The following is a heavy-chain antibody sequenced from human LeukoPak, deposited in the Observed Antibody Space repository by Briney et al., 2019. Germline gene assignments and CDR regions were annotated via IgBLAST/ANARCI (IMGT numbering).Heavy chain of an antibody. Sequence: KPSETLSLTCTVSGGSISSYYWSWIRQPPGKGLEWIGYIYYSGSTNYNPSLKSRVTISVDTSKNQFSLKLSSVTAADTAVYYCARDPGYSSSWYYHPTYYYYGMDVWGQGTTVTVSS. V-gene: IGHV4-59*01. D-gene: IGHD6-13*01. J-gene: IGHJ6*02. CDR3: ARDPGYSSSWYYHPTYYYYGMDV. CDR2: IYYSGST. CDR1: GGSISSYY.